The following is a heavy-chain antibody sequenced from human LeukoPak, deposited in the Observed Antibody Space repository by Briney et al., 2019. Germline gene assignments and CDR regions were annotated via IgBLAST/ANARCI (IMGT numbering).Heavy chain of an antibody. D-gene: IGHD1-7*01. CDR3: ARDRNYGCLDN. J-gene: IGHJ4*02. Sequence: GGSLRLSCTTSGFTFTNYGMTWVRQAPGKGLQWVSSISDDSSYKYYAGSMKGRFTISRDNAKNSLYLQMNSLRAEDTAVYYCARDRNYGCLDNWDQGTLVTVSS. CDR2: ISDDSSYK. V-gene: IGHV3-21*01. CDR1: GFTFTNYG.